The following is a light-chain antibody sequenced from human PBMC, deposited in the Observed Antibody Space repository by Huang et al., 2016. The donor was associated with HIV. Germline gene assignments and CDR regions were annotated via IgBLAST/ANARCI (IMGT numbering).Light chain of an antibody. CDR3: QHQWT. CDR2: KAS. V-gene: IGKV1-5*03. Sequence: DIQVTQSPSTLSAFVGDRVNITCRTSQRISTWLAWYQQRPGKAPNLLISKASNLETWVPSRFSGNGSGTEFTLTINGLQPDDLATYYCQHQWTFDQGTKVEIK. CDR1: QRISTW. J-gene: IGKJ1*01.